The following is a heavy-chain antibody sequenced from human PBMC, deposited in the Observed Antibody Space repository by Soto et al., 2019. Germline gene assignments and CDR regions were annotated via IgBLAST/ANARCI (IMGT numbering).Heavy chain of an antibody. CDR3: TLSYGDSYYYYYGMDV. CDR2: ISGSGGST. D-gene: IGHD4-17*01. V-gene: IGHV3-23*01. J-gene: IGHJ6*02. Sequence: GGSLRLSCAASGFTFSSYAMSWVRQAPGKGLEWVSAISGSGGSTYYADSVKGRFTISADKSISTAYLQWSSLKASDTAMYYCTLSYGDSYYYYYGMDVRGQGTTVTVSS. CDR1: GFTFSSYA.